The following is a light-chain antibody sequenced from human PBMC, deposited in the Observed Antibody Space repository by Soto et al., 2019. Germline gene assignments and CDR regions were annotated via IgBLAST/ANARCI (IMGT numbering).Light chain of an antibody. CDR1: QSVSSSY. V-gene: IGKV3-20*01. CDR3: QQYGSSART. J-gene: IGKJ1*01. CDR2: GAS. Sequence: EIVLTQSPGTLSLSPGERATLSCRASQSVSSSYLAWYQQKPGQAPRLLIYGASSRATGIPDRFSGSGSGTDCTLSISRLEPEDVAVSYCQQYGSSARTVGEGPKVEIK.